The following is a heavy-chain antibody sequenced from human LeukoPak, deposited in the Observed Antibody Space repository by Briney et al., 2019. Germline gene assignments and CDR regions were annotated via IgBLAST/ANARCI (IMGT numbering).Heavy chain of an antibody. CDR3: VTSRAAGIAAGSH. Sequence: ASVKVSCKASGYTFTGYYMHWGRQAPGQGLEWMGWVNPNSGGTNYAQKFQGRVTMTRGTSLSTAYMELSRLRSDDTAVYYCVTSRAAGIAAGSHWGQGTLVTVSS. V-gene: IGHV1-2*02. J-gene: IGHJ4*02. D-gene: IGHD6-13*01. CDR2: VNPNSGGT. CDR1: GYTFTGYY.